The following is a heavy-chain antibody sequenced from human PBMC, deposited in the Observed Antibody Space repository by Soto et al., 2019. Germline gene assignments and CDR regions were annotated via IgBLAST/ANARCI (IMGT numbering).Heavy chain of an antibody. V-gene: IGHV5-10-1*01. J-gene: IGHJ6*02. CDR3: SRPRRYCSSTSCYACGMDV. CDR1: GYSFTSYW. Sequence: GESLKISCKGSGYSFTSYWISWVRQMPGKGLEWMGRIDPSDSYTNYSPSFQGHVTISADKSISTAYLQWSSLKASDTAMYYCSRPRRYCSSTSCYACGMDVWGQGTTVTVSS. D-gene: IGHD2-2*01. CDR2: IDPSDSYT.